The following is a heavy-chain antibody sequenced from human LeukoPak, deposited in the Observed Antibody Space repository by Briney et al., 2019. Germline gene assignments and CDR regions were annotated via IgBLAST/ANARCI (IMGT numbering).Heavy chain of an antibody. J-gene: IGHJ4*02. CDR2: INPNSGGT. V-gene: IGHV1-2*02. Sequence: ASVKVSCKASGYTFTGYYMHWVRQAPGQGLEWMGWINPNSGGTNYAQKFQGRVTITADESTSTAYMELSSLRSEDTAVYYCARDHVPRDLAAAGGLAYWGQGTLVTVSS. CDR3: ARDHVPRDLAAAGGLAY. D-gene: IGHD6-13*01. CDR1: GYTFTGYY.